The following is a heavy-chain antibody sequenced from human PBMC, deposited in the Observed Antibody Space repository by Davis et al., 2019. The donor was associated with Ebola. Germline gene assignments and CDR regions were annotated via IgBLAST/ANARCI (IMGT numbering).Heavy chain of an antibody. J-gene: IGHJ5*02. V-gene: IGHV1-69*04. CDR3: ARTTYCSGGSCYSANWFDP. CDR2: IIPILGIA. CDR1: GGTFSSYA. D-gene: IGHD2-15*01. Sequence: SVKVSCKASGGTFSSYAISWVRQAPGQGLEWMGRIIPILGIANYAQKFQGRVTMTRDTSTSTVYMELSSLRSEDTAVYYCARTTYCSGGSCYSANWFDPWGQGTLVTVSS.